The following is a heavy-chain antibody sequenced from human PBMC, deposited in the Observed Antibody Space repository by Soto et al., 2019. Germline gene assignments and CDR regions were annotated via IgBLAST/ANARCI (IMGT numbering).Heavy chain of an antibody. J-gene: IGHJ2*01. D-gene: IGHD2-21*01. CDR2: IHWDDEK. V-gene: IGHV2-5*02. CDR3: AHRIKVIGQWFFDI. Sequence: QIALRESGPTLVKPTQTLTLTCSFSGFSLRTSGVGVGWIRQPPGKALEWLALIHWDDEKNYSPSLRTRLTITKDTSKNQAVLTMTNMDPVDTATYCCAHRIKVIGQWFFDIWGRGTLVTVSS. CDR1: GFSLRTSGVG.